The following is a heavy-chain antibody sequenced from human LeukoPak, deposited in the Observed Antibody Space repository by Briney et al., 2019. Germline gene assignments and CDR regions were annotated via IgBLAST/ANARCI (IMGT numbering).Heavy chain of an antibody. Sequence: SETLSLTCAVSGGSISSSNWWSWVRQPPGKGLEWIGEIYHSGSTNYNPSLKSRVTISVDRSKNQFSLKLSSVTAADTAVYYCARGGYYDSSGYGAIWGQGTMVTVSS. J-gene: IGHJ3*02. CDR1: GGSISSSNW. D-gene: IGHD3-22*01. CDR3: ARGGYYDSSGYGAI. CDR2: IYHSGST. V-gene: IGHV4-4*02.